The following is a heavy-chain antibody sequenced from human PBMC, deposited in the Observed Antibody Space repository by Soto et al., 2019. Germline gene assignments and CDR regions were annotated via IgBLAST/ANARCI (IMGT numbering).Heavy chain of an antibody. J-gene: IGHJ4*02. CDR3: ATDDYGIFPY. V-gene: IGHV1-2*02. Sequence: ASVKVSCKAPGYTFTSYAMHWVRQAPGQGLEWMGWIDPRSGGTVYEQKFQGRVTMTRDTSISTVYMDLSGLTSDDTALYYCATDDYGIFPYWGQGSLVTVSS. D-gene: IGHD3-10*01. CDR2: IDPRSGGT. CDR1: GYTFTSYA.